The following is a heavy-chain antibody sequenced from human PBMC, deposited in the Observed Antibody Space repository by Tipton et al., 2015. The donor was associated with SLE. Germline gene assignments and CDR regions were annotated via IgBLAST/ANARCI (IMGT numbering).Heavy chain of an antibody. V-gene: IGHV4-61*09. D-gene: IGHD6-19*01. J-gene: IGHJ4*02. CDR3: AREAVAGRTPFDY. Sequence: TLSLTCTVSGGSISSGSYYWSWIRQPAGKGLEWIGYIYTSGSTNYNPSLKSRVTMTTDTSTSTAYMELRSLRSDDTAVYYCAREAVAGRTPFDYWGQGTLVTVSS. CDR2: IYTSGST. CDR1: GGSISSGSYY.